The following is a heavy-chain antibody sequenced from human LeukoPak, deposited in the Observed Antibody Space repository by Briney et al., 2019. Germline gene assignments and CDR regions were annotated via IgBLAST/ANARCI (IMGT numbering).Heavy chain of an antibody. CDR2: ISYDRINN. Sequence: GGSLRLSCAASGFTFSSYAVLWVRQAPGKGLEWVADISYDRINNYCADSVKSRFPSSSDNSKNTLNLQMNSLRAEDTAVYYCARGSNWSYGAPIDYWGQGTLVTVSS. J-gene: IGHJ4*02. D-gene: IGHD1-7*01. CDR1: GFTFSSYA. CDR3: ARGSNWSYGAPIDY. V-gene: IGHV3-30*14.